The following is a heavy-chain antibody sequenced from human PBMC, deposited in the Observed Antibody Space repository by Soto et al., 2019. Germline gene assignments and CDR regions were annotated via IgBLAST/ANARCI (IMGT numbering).Heavy chain of an antibody. J-gene: IGHJ3*01. CDR3: ARARLRAVYAFDF. Sequence: QVQLQESGPGLVKPSQTLSLTCTLSGVPITSGAYYWTWVRQHPGKGLEWIGYIYYNGNTYFSPSLKSRLTISIDTSKNQFSLKLSSVTAADTAMYYCARARLRAVYAFDFWGQGTMVTVSS. CDR2: IYYNGNT. V-gene: IGHV4-31*03. D-gene: IGHD4-17*01. CDR1: GVPITSGAYY.